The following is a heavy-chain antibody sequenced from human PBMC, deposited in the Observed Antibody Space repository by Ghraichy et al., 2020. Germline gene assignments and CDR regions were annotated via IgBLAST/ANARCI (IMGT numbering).Heavy chain of an antibody. V-gene: IGHV4-34*01. CDR3: ARGLPIYYDFWSGYHIGLDV. J-gene: IGHJ6*02. D-gene: IGHD3-3*01. CDR2: INHSGST. CDR1: GGSFSGYY. Sequence: SETLSLTCAVYGGSFSGYYWSWIRQPPGKGLEWIGEINHSGSTNYNPSLKSRVTISVDTSKNQFSLKLSSVTAADTAVYYCARGLPIYYDFWSGYHIGLDVWGQGTTVTVSS.